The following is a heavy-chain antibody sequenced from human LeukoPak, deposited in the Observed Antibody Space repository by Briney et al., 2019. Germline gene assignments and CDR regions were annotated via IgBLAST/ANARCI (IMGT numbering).Heavy chain of an antibody. CDR3: ARGFLKQWLVPDY. J-gene: IGHJ4*02. V-gene: IGHV3-33*01. D-gene: IGHD6-19*01. Sequence: GGSLRLSCAASGFTFSSYGMHWVRQAPGKGLEWVAVIWYDGSNKYYADSVKGRFTISRDNSKNTLYLQMNSLRAEDTAVYYCARGFLKQWLVPDYWGQGTLVTVSS. CDR1: GFTFSSYG. CDR2: IWYDGSNK.